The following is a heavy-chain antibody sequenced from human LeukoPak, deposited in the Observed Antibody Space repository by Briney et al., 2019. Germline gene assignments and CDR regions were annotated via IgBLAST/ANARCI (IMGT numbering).Heavy chain of an antibody. Sequence: GGSLRLSCAASGFTFSSYAMSWVRQAPGKGLEWVSTIYGSGDDTYYADSVKGRFTISRDNSKNTLYLQMNSLRAEDTAVYYCARDRRIAARKGHYFDYWGQGTLVTVSS. CDR3: ARDRRIAARKGHYFDY. CDR1: GFTFSSYA. V-gene: IGHV3-23*01. CDR2: IYGSGDDT. J-gene: IGHJ4*02. D-gene: IGHD6-6*01.